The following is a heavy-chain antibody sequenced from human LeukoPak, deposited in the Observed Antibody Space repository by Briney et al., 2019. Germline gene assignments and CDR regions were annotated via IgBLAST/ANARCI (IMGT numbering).Heavy chain of an antibody. Sequence: PPETPSLTCTVSGGSISSYYWSWVRQPPGKGLEWIGYISYSGSTSNNPSLKSRVTISVDTSKNQFSLKMTSVTAADTAVYYCARGSKYGDVWGQGTVVTASS. CDR1: GGSISSYY. CDR3: ARGSKYGDV. CDR2: ISYSGST. D-gene: IGHD2-8*01. J-gene: IGHJ3*01. V-gene: IGHV4-59*01.